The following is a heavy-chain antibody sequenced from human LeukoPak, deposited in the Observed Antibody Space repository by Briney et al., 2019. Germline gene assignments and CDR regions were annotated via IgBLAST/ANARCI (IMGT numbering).Heavy chain of an antibody. CDR3: ARQGVVGTSASYLDY. CDR2: IYDSGNT. J-gene: IGHJ4*02. V-gene: IGHV4-59*08. D-gene: IGHD4-23*01. Sequence: PSETLSLTCSVSGGSINNYYWSWVRQPPGKGLEWVGYIYDSGNTNYNPSLKSRVTMSVDRSKNQFSLKLRSVTTTDTAMYYCARQGVVGTSASYLDYWGQGTLVTVSS. CDR1: GGSINNYY.